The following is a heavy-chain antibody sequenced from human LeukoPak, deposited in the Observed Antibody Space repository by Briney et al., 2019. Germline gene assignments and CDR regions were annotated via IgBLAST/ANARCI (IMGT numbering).Heavy chain of an antibody. J-gene: IGHJ4*02. Sequence: PSETLSLTCTVSCGSISSYYWSWIRQPPGKGLEWIGEINHSGSTNYNPSLKSRFTISVDTSKNQCSLKLSAVAAADTAVYYWAREGEYDSSGYYPLWGQGTLVTVSS. CDR3: AREGEYDSSGYYPL. CDR2: INHSGST. D-gene: IGHD3-22*01. V-gene: IGHV4-34*01. CDR1: CGSISSYY.